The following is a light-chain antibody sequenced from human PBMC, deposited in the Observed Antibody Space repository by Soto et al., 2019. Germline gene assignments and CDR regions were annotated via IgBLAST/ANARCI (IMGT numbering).Light chain of an antibody. CDR1: QGISSY. J-gene: IGKJ5*01. V-gene: IGKV1-8*01. Sequence: IQMTQSPSSLSASTGDRVTIACRASQGISSYLAWYQQKPGKAPKLLIYAASTLQSGVPSRFSGSGSGTDFTLTISCLQSEDFATYYCQQYYSYPITFGQGTRLEIK. CDR2: AAS. CDR3: QQYYSYPIT.